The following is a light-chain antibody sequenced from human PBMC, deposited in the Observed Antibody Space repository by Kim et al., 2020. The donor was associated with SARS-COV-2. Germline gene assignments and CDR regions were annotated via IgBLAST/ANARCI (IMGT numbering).Light chain of an antibody. CDR3: RQYNDWPPGDA. CDR1: QSVGSY. V-gene: IGKV3D-15*01. CDR2: DAS. Sequence: EIVMTQSPATLSVSPGERATLSWRAGQSVGSYVAWYQQKPGQSPRLLIYDASTRATGIPARFSGSGSGTEFTLTISNLQSEDVALYYCRQYNDWPPGDAFGQGTKLEI. J-gene: IGKJ2*01.